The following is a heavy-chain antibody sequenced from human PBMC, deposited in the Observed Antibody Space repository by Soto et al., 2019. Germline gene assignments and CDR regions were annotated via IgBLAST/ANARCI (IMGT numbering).Heavy chain of an antibody. J-gene: IGHJ6*02. CDR2: IYPGDSDT. V-gene: IGHV5-51*01. Sequence: PGESLKISCKGSGYSFTSYWIGWVRQMPGKGLEWMGIIYPGDSDTRYSPSFQGQVTISADKSISTAYLQWSHLKASDTAMYYCAIHFTIFGVVPRGGMDVWGQGTTVTVSS. CDR1: GYSFTSYW. CDR3: AIHFTIFGVVPRGGMDV. D-gene: IGHD3-3*01.